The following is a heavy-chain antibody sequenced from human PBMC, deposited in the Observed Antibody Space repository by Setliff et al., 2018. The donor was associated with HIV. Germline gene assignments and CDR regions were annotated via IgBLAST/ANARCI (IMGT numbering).Heavy chain of an antibody. CDR3: ARDHCSSSGWYEYSYYGMDV. D-gene: IGHD2-2*01. CDR2: INPNSGGT. V-gene: IGHV1-2*02. CDR1: GYTFTGYY. J-gene: IGHJ6*02. Sequence: GASVKVSCKASGYTFTGYYMHWVRQAPGRGLEWMGWINPNSGGTTYAQKFQGRVTMTRDTSISTAYMAVSRLGSDDTAVYYCARDHCSSSGWYEYSYYGMDVWGQGTTVTVSS.